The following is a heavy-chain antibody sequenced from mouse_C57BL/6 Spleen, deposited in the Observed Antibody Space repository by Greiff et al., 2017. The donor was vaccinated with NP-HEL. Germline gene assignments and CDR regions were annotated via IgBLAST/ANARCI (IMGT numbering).Heavy chain of an antibody. Sequence: EVKLEESGPGLVKPSQSLSLTCSVTGYSITSGYYWNWIRQFPGNKLEWMGYISYDGSNNYNPSLKNRISITRDTSKNQFFLKLNSVTTEDTATYYCARDGDSIYYYYYYAMDYWGQGTSVTVSS. CDR3: ARDGDSIYYYYYYAMDY. CDR2: ISYDGSN. V-gene: IGHV3-6*01. J-gene: IGHJ4*01. D-gene: IGHD1-1*01. CDR1: GYSITSGYY.